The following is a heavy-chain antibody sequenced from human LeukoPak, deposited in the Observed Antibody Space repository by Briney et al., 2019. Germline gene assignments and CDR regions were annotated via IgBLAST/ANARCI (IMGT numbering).Heavy chain of an antibody. J-gene: IGHJ6*02. CDR3: AKDFPLFRGYSYGYNYYYGMDV. Sequence: QPGGSLRLSCAASGFTFSSYAMSWVRQAPGKGLEWVSAISGSGGSTYYADSVKGRFTISRDNSKNTLYLQMNSLRAEDTAVYYCAKDFPLFRGYSYGYNYYYGMDVWGQGTTVTVSS. CDR1: GFTFSSYA. V-gene: IGHV3-23*01. CDR2: ISGSGGST. D-gene: IGHD5-18*01.